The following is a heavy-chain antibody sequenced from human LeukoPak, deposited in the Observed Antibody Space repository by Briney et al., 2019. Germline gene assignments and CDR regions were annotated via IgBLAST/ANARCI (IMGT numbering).Heavy chain of an antibody. V-gene: IGHV3-21*01. CDR1: GLTFSSYS. CDR3: ARVVGSGWYGEDYFDY. Sequence: GGSLRLSCAASGLTFSSYSMNWVRQAPGKGLDWVSSISSSSSYIYYADSVKGRFTISRDNAKNSLYLQMNSLRAEDTAVYYCARVVGSGWYGEDYFDYWGQGTLVTVSS. CDR2: ISSSSSYI. D-gene: IGHD6-19*01. J-gene: IGHJ4*02.